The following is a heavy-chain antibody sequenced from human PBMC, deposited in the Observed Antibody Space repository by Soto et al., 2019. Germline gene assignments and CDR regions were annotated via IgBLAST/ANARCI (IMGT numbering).Heavy chain of an antibody. D-gene: IGHD3-10*01. CDR1: GGTFSSYA. V-gene: IGHV1-69*13. CDR3: ATGSGSTPDNQYFDY. Sequence: SVKVSCKASGGTFSSYAISWVLQAPGQGLEWMGGIIPIFGTANYAQKFQGRVTITADESTSTAYMELSSLRSEDTAVYYCATGSGSTPDNQYFDYWGQGTLDIVSS. CDR2: IIPIFGTA. J-gene: IGHJ4*02.